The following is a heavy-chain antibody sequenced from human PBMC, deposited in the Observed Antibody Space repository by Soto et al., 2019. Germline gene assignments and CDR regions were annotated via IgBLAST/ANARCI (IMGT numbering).Heavy chain of an antibody. V-gene: IGHV3-21*01. J-gene: IGHJ4*01. Sequence: PGGSLRLSCATSGFMFSTYVMNWVRQAPGKGLEWVSSINGRSNYKYYANSVRGRFTISRDNAKNSLFLQMSSLTAEDTAVYYCAREYGIAGEHSAFDYCAHGTLVTVS. CDR1: GFMFSTYV. D-gene: IGHD1-26*01. CDR3: AREYGIAGEHSAFDY. CDR2: INGRSNYK.